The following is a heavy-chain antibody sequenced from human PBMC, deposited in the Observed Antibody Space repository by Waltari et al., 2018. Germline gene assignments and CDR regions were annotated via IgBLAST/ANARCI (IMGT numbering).Heavy chain of an antibody. CDR2: IYYSVST. J-gene: IGHJ4*02. CDR1: GGSISSSSYY. V-gene: IGHV4-39*01. CDR3: ARQAPAYYDFWSGYHPFDY. Sequence: QLQLQESGPGLVKPSETLSLTCTVSGGSISSSSYYWGWIRQPPGKGLEWIGSIYYSVSTDSNPALKSRVTISVDMSKNQFSLKLSSVTAADTAVYYCARQAPAYYDFWSGYHPFDYWGQGTLVTVSS. D-gene: IGHD3-3*01.